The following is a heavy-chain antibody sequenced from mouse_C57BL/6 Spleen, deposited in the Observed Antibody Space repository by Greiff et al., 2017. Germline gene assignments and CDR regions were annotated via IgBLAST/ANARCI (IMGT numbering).Heavy chain of an antibody. CDR1: GYTFTSYG. D-gene: IGHD1-1*01. Sequence: QVQLQQSGAELARPGASVKLSCKASGYTFTSYGISWVKQRTGQGLEWIGEIYPRSGNTYYTEKFKGKATLTADKSSSTAYMELRRLTCEDSAVYFCARGGYYCGSSYAMDYWGQGTSVTVSS. CDR2: IYPRSGNT. J-gene: IGHJ4*01. CDR3: ARGGYYCGSSYAMDY. V-gene: IGHV1-81*01.